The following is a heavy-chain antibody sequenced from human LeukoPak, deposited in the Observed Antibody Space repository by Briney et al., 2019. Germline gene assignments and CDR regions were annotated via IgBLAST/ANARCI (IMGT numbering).Heavy chain of an antibody. CDR2: ISGGGGST. CDR1: GFIFSSYA. J-gene: IGHJ4*02. D-gene: IGHD3-22*01. CDR3: ARAGEYYYDSSPPSDY. V-gene: IGHV3-23*01. Sequence: GGSLRLSCAASGFIFSSYAMSWVRQAPGKGLEWVSAISGGGGSTYYADSVKGRFTISRDNSKNTLYLQMNSLRAEDTAVYYCARAGEYYYDSSPPSDYWGQGTLVTVSS.